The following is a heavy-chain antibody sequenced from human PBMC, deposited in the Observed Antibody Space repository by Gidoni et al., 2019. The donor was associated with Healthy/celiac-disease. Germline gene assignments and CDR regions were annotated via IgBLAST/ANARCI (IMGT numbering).Heavy chain of an antibody. CDR1: GGTFSSYP. D-gene: IGHD2-15*01. Sequence: QVQPVQSGAAVKKPGSSVKFPCKAPGGTFSSYPTSWVLQAPGQGLAWMGGIIPILGTANYEQKFQGRVTITEDESTSTAYMELSSLRSEDTAVYYCARTPLGYCSGGSCASYYYYGMDVWGQGTTVTVSS. CDR2: IIPILGTA. CDR3: ARTPLGYCSGGSCASYYYYGMDV. J-gene: IGHJ6*02. V-gene: IGHV1-69*01.